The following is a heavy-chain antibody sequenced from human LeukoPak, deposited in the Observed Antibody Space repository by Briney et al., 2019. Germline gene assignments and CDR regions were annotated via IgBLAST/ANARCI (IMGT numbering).Heavy chain of an antibody. J-gene: IGHJ4*02. CDR3: ASLGSSGPFDY. V-gene: IGHV3-30*03. Sequence: GGSLRLSCAASGFTFSSYGMHWVRQAPGKGLEWVAVISYDGSNKYYADSVKGRFTISRDNSKNTLYLQMNSLRGEDTAVYYCASLGSSGPFDYWGQGTLVTVSS. CDR1: GFTFSSYG. CDR2: ISYDGSNK. D-gene: IGHD3-10*01.